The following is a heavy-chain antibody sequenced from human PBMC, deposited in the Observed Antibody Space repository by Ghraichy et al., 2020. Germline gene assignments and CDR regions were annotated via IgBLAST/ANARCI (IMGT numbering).Heavy chain of an antibody. D-gene: IGHD3-16*01. CDR1: GFTFSTYA. Sequence: GGSLRLSCAASGFTFSTYAMSWVRQTPGKGLEWVSAISGSGGSTYYADSVKGRFTISRDNSKNTLYLQMNSLRAEDTAVYYCAKEKNSLGFFDYWGQGTLVTVSS. V-gene: IGHV3-23*01. CDR2: ISGSGGST. J-gene: IGHJ4*02. CDR3: AKEKNSLGFFDY.